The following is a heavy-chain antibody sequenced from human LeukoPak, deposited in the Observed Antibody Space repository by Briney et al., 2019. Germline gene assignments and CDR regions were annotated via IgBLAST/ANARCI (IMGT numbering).Heavy chain of an antibody. V-gene: IGHV3-69-1*01. J-gene: IGHJ4*02. CDR1: GFTFSYYI. D-gene: IGHD3-22*01. CDR3: ARDSAGDSLDY. Sequence: TGGSLRLSCAASGFTFSYYIMNWVRQAPGKGLEWVSSISSSSHIYYADSVKGRFTISRDNSKNSLYLQMNTLRAEDTAVYYCARDSAGDSLDYWGQGTLVTVSS. CDR2: ISSSSHI.